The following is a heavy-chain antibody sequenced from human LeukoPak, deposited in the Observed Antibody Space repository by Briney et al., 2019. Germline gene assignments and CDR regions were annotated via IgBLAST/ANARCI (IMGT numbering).Heavy chain of an antibody. Sequence: GASVKVSCKASGGTFSSYAISWVRQAPGQGLEWMGGIIPIFGTANYAQKFQGRVTITTDESTSTAYMELSSLRSEDTAVYYCGRTSAAMVIGWFDPWGQGTLVTVSS. D-gene: IGHD5-18*01. CDR3: GRTSAAMVIGWFDP. CDR2: IIPIFGTA. J-gene: IGHJ5*02. V-gene: IGHV1-69*05. CDR1: GGTFSSYA.